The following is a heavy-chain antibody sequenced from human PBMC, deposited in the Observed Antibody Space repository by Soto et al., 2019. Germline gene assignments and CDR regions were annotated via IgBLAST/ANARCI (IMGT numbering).Heavy chain of an antibody. CDR3: ARDAGSGWYNRN. CDR1: GYTFTSYG. D-gene: IGHD6-19*01. V-gene: IGHV1-18*01. Sequence: ASVKVSCKASGYTFTSYGISWVRQAPGQGLEWMGWISAYNGNTNYAQKLQGRVTITTDTSTSTAYMELRSLRHDDTALYYCARDAGSGWYNRNWGQGTPVTVSS. CDR2: ISAYNGNT. J-gene: IGHJ1*01.